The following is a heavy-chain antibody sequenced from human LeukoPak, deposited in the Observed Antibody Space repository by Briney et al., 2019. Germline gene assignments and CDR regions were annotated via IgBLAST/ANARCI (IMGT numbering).Heavy chain of an antibody. D-gene: IGHD6-19*01. Sequence: GGSLRLSCAASGFTFSRYWMHWVRQAPGKGLVWVSRINGDGRSTSYADPVKGRFTISRDNAKNTLYLQMYSLRAEDTAVYYCARAYSSGWPFDYWGQGTLVTVSS. J-gene: IGHJ4*02. CDR3: ARAYSSGWPFDY. CDR2: INGDGRST. V-gene: IGHV3-74*01. CDR1: GFTFSRYW.